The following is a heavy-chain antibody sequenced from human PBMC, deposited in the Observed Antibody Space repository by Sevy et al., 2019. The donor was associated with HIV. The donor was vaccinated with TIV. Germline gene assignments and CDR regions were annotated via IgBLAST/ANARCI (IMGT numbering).Heavy chain of an antibody. D-gene: IGHD3-22*01. J-gene: IGHJ3*02. V-gene: IGHV1-69*13. CDR2: IISKFGTT. CDR3: AREIPDYVSGYYSVDAFDI. CDR1: GGSFSNFP. Sequence: ASVKVSCEASGGSFSNFPVSWVRQAPGQGLEWMGMIISKFGTTDYAQKFQGRVTITADESTTTAYMELTSLRSEDTAVYYCAREIPDYVSGYYSVDAFDIWGQGTKVTVSS.